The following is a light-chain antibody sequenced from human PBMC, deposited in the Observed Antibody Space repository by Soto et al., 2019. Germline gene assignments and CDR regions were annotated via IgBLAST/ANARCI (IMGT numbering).Light chain of an antibody. J-gene: IGLJ3*02. CDR1: SSDVGGYIY. Sequence: QSALTQPASVSGSPGQSITISCTGTSSDVGGYIYVSWYQQHPGKAPKLMIYEVTNRPSGVSNRFSGSKSGNTASLTISGVQAEDEADYYCSSYTSSSTLVVFGGGTKLTVL. CDR2: EVT. CDR3: SSYTSSSTLVV. V-gene: IGLV2-14*01.